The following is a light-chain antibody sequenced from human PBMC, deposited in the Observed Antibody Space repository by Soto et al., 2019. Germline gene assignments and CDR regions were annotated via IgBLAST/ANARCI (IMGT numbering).Light chain of an antibody. V-gene: IGKV1-5*03. Sequence: DIQMTQSPSTLSASVGDRVTITCRASQSISGWLAWYQQNPGKAPKLLIHKESTLESGVPSRFSGSGSGTEITLTITSLQPDDFATYYCQQYNYYGSWMFGQGTKVEI. CDR2: KES. CDR1: QSISGW. J-gene: IGKJ1*01. CDR3: QQYNYYGSWM.